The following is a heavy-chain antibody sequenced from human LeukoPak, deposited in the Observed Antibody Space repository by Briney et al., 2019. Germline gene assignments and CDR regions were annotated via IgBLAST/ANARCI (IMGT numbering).Heavy chain of an antibody. CDR3: AREGSVAGSSSPIGYYFDY. CDR1: GYTFTSYY. J-gene: IGHJ4*02. Sequence: GASVKVSCKASGYTFTSYYMHWVRQAPGQGLEWMGIINPSGGGTSYAQKFQGRVTMTRDTSTSTVYMELSSLRSEDTAVYYRAREGSVAGSSSPIGYYFDYWGQGALVTVSS. CDR2: INPSGGGT. D-gene: IGHD6-19*01. V-gene: IGHV1-46*01.